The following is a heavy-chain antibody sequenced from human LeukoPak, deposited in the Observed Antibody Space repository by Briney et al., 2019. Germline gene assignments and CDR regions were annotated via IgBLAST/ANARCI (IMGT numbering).Heavy chain of an antibody. Sequence: GGSLRLSCAASGFTLSSYGMHWVRQAPGKGLEWVAFTRYDGSNKYYADSVKGRFTISRDNSKNTLYLQMNSLRAEDTAVYYCAKEGDRGYYGSHWFDPWGQGTLVTVSS. D-gene: IGHD3-10*01. CDR3: AKEGDRGYYGSHWFDP. CDR1: GFTLSSYG. J-gene: IGHJ5*02. V-gene: IGHV3-30*02. CDR2: TRYDGSNK.